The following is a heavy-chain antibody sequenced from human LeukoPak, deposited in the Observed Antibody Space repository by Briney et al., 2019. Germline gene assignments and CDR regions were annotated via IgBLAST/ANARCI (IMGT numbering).Heavy chain of an antibody. J-gene: IGHJ5*02. V-gene: IGHV1-18*04. Sequence: ASVKVSCKASGYTFTSYGISWVRQAPGQGLEWMGWISAYNGNTNYAQKLQGRVTMTTDTSTSTAYMELRSLRSDDTAVYYCARDGGTYYYGSGRDPRFDPWGQGTLVTVSS. D-gene: IGHD3-10*01. CDR3: ARDGGTYYYGSGRDPRFDP. CDR2: ISAYNGNT. CDR1: GYTFTSYG.